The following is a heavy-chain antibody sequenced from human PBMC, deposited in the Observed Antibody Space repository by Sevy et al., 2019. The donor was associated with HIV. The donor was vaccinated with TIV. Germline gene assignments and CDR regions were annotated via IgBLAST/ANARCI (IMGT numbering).Heavy chain of an antibody. CDR1: GFTFSNAW. CDR3: TTDDYYDSSGYHPPGTFDI. J-gene: IGHJ3*02. V-gene: IGHV3-15*01. Sequence: GGSLRLSCAASGFTFSNAWMSWVRQAPGKGLEWVGRIKSKTDGGTTDYAAPVKGRFTISRDDSKKTLYLQMNSLKTVDTAVYYCTTDDYYDSSGYHPPGTFDIWGQGTMVTVSS. CDR2: IKSKTDGGTT. D-gene: IGHD3-22*01.